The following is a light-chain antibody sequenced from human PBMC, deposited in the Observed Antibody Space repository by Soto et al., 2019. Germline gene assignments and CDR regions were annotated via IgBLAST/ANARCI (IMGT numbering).Light chain of an antibody. J-gene: IGLJ2*01. Sequence: QLVLTQSPSASASLGASVKLTCTLSSGHSSYAIAWHQQQPEKGPRYLMKLNSDGSHSKGDGIPDRFSGSSSGAERYLTISSLQSEDEADYYCQTWGTGIQRYVVFGGGTKLTVL. V-gene: IGLV4-69*01. CDR1: SGHSSYA. CDR2: LNSDGSH. CDR3: QTWGTGIQRYVV.